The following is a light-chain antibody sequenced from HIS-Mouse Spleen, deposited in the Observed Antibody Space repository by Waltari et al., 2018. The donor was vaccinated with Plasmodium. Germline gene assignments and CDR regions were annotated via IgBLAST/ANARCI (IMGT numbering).Light chain of an antibody. V-gene: IGLV3-1*01. CDR1: TLGDKY. CDR2: QAS. J-gene: IGLJ1*01. Sequence: SYELTQPPSVSVSPGQTASITCSGDTLGDKYACWYQQKPGQSPVLVIYQASKRPSGIPERFSGSNSWNTATLTISGTQAMDEADYYCQAWDSSTDYVFGTGTKVTVL. CDR3: QAWDSSTDYV.